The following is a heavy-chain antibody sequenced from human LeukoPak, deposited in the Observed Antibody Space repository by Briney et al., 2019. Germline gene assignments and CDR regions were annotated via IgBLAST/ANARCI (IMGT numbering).Heavy chain of an antibody. CDR2: INHSGST. CDR1: GGSFSGYY. Sequence: SETLSLTCAVYGGSFSGYYWSWIRQPPGKGLEWIGEINHSGSTNYNPSLKSRVTISVDTSKNQFSLKLSSVTAADTAVYYCARVVGSGSYYVDAFDIWGQGTMVTVSS. J-gene: IGHJ3*02. CDR3: ARVVGSGSYYVDAFDI. D-gene: IGHD3-10*01. V-gene: IGHV4-34*01.